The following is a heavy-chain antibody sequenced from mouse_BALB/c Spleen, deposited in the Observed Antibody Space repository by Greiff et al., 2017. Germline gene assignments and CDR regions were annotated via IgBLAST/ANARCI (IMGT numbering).Heavy chain of an antibody. J-gene: IGHJ4*01. CDR3: ARYGYYVMDY. D-gene: IGHD1-1*02. CDR2: IDPSDSYT. V-gene: IGHV1-69*02. Sequence: QVQLQQPGAELVKPGASVKLSCKASGYTFTSYWMHWVKQRPGQGLEWIGEIDPSDSYTNYNQKFKGKATLTVDKSSSTAYMQLSSLTSEDSAVYYCARYGYYVMDYWGQGTSVTVSS. CDR1: GYTFTSYW.